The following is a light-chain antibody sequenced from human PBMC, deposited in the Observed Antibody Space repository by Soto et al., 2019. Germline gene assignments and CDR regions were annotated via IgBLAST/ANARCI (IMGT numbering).Light chain of an antibody. CDR2: DAS. Sequence: EIVLTQSPATLSLSPGERATLSCRASQSVGSYLAWYQQKPGQAPRLLIYDASNRATGIPARFSGSGSGTDFTLTISSLEPEDFAVYYCQHRSNWPMYTFGHGTKLEIK. J-gene: IGKJ2*01. CDR3: QHRSNWPMYT. V-gene: IGKV3-11*01. CDR1: QSVGSY.